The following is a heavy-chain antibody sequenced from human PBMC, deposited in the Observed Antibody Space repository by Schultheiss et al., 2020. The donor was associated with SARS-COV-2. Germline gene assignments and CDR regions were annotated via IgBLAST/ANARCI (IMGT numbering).Heavy chain of an antibody. CDR1: GFTFSSYS. V-gene: IGHV3-66*01. Sequence: GGSLRLSCAASGFTFSSYSMNWVRQAPGKGLEWVSIIYRDGTIYYAGSVRGRFTISRDNSKNTLYLQMNSLRDEDTAVYYCARDRGGRTPLWYFDLWGRGTLVTVSS. J-gene: IGHJ2*01. D-gene: IGHD3-10*01. CDR2: IYRDGTI. CDR3: ARDRGGRTPLWYFDL.